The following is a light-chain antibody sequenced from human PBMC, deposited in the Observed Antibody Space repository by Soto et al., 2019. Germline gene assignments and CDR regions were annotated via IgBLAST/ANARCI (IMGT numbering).Light chain of an antibody. Sequence: TQPPSTLTLSPGGRATLTCRASQSVSSNLAWYQQKPGQAPRLLIYGASTRATGIPDRFSGSGSGTDFTLTINRLEPEDFAVYYCQQYGYSPAFGGGTKVDIK. CDR3: QQYGYSPA. CDR1: QSVSSN. CDR2: GAS. V-gene: IGKV3-20*01. J-gene: IGKJ4*01.